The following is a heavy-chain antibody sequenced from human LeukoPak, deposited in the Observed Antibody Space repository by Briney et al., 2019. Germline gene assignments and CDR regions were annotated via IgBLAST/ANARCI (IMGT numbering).Heavy chain of an antibody. D-gene: IGHD3-16*02. CDR1: GYTFTGYY. CDR2: INPNSGGT. CDR3: ARAMITFGGVIVGGGTYYFDY. Sequence: GASVKVSCKASGYTFTGYYMHWVRQAPGQGLEWMGWINPNSGGTNYAQKFQGRVTMTRDTSISTAYMELSRLRSDDTAVYYCARAMITFGGVIVGGGTYYFDYWGQGTLVTVSS. J-gene: IGHJ4*02. V-gene: IGHV1-2*02.